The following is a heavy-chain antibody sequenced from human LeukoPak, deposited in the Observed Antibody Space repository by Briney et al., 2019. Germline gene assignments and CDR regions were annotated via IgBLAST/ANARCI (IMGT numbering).Heavy chain of an antibody. J-gene: IGHJ5*02. D-gene: IGHD1-1*01. CDR2: ISSSGITT. Sequence: PGGSLRLSCAASGVNFYNYAMTWVRQAPGQGLEWVSTISSSGITTYYADSVKGRFTISRDNSKNTLYLQMNSLRAEDTAVYYCARDLITNSWFDPWGQGTLVTVSS. CDR3: ARDLITNSWFDP. CDR1: GVNFYNYA. V-gene: IGHV3-23*01.